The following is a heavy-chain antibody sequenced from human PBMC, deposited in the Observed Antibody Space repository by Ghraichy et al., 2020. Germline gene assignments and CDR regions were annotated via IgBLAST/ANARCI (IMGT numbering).Heavy chain of an antibody. CDR1: GYTFISYG. V-gene: IGHV1-18*01. J-gene: IGHJ4*02. CDR2: ISAYNGNT. Sequence: ASVKVSCRASGYTFISYGLSWVRQAPGQGLEWVGWISAYNGNTHYAQKLQGRVTMTTDTSTTTAYMELRNLRSDDTAVYYCARDPGKRGYSYGFLDYWGQGTLVTVSS. CDR3: ARDPGKRGYSYGFLDY. D-gene: IGHD5-18*01.